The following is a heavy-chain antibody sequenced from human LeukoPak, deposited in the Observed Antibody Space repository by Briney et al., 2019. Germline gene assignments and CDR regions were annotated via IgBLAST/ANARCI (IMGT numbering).Heavy chain of an antibody. D-gene: IGHD2-15*01. V-gene: IGHV4-30-2*01. CDR3: ARSVVAGDAFDI. CDR1: GGSISSGGYS. Sequence: PSETLSLTCAVSGGSISSGGYSWSWIRQPPGTGLEWIGYIYHSGSTYYNPSLKSRVTISVDRSKNQFSLKLSSVTAADTAVYYCARSVVAGDAFDIWGQGTMVTVSS. J-gene: IGHJ3*02. CDR2: IYHSGST.